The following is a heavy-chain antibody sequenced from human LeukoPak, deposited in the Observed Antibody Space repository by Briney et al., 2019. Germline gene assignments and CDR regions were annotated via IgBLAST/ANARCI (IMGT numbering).Heavy chain of an antibody. V-gene: IGHV1-69*02. J-gene: IGHJ3*02. CDR2: IIPILGIA. D-gene: IGHD3-22*01. Sequence: GASVKVSCKASGVTFSSYTISWVRQAPGHGLEWMGRIIPILGIANYAQKFQGRVTITADKSTSTAYMELSSLRSEDTAVYYCASHGVVVTNDALDIWGQGTMVTVSS. CDR3: ASHGVVVTNDALDI. CDR1: GVTFSSYT.